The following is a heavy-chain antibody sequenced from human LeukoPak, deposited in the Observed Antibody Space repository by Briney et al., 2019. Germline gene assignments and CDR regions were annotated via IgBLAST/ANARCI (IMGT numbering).Heavy chain of an antibody. V-gene: IGHV4-59*04. Sequence: PSETLSLTCTVSGGSISSYYWSWIRQPPGKGLEWIGYIYHSGSTYYNPSLKSRVTISVDRSKNQFSLKLSSVTAADTAVYYCAGYGEGHLGDYWGQGTLVTVSS. D-gene: IGHD4-17*01. CDR1: GGSISSYY. CDR2: IYHSGST. CDR3: AGYGEGHLGDY. J-gene: IGHJ4*02.